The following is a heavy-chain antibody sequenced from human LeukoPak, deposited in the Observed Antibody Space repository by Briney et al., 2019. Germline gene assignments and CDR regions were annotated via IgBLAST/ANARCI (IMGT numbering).Heavy chain of an antibody. J-gene: IGHJ4*02. D-gene: IGHD5-18*01. CDR3: ARASSDDTAMATPFAY. CDR2: IIPIFGTP. CDR1: GGTFSNYA. V-gene: IGHV1-69*13. Sequence: GASVKVSCKASGGTFSNYAINWVRQAPGQGLEWMGGIIPIFGTPNYVQKFQGRVTITADESTSTAYMEPSSLRSEDTAVYYCARASSDDTAMATPFAYWGQGTLVTVSS.